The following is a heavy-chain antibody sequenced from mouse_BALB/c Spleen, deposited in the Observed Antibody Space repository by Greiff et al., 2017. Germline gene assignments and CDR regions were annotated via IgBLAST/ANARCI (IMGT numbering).Heavy chain of an antibody. J-gene: IGHJ3*01. D-gene: IGHD2-4*01. CDR2: ISSGSSTI. Sequence: EVKLQESGGGLVQPGGSRKLSCAASGFTFSSFGMHWVRQAPEKGLEWVAYISSGSSTIYYADTVKGRFTISRDNPKNTLFLQMTSLRSEDTAMYYCARGGYYDYDGVAYWGQGTLVTVSA. CDR1: GFTFSSFG. V-gene: IGHV5-17*02. CDR3: ARGGYYDYDGVAY.